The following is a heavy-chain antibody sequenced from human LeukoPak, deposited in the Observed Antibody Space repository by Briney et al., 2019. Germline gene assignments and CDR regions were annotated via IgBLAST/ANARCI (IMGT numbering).Heavy chain of an antibody. CDR2: ISYDGSNK. V-gene: IGHV3-30*18. J-gene: IGHJ6*02. D-gene: IGHD6-19*01. CDR3: AKDSYSSGWPLYYYYGMDV. CDR1: GFTFSSYG. Sequence: PGRSLRLSCAASGFTFSSYGMHWVRQAPGKGLEWVAVISYDGSNKYYADSVKGRFTISRDNSKNTLYLQMNSLRAEDTAVYYCAKDSYSSGWPLYYYYGMDVWGQGTTVTVSS.